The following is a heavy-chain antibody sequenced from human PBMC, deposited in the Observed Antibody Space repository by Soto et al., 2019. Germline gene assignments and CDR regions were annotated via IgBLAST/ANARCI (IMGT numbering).Heavy chain of an antibody. CDR1: GGSISSYY. D-gene: IGHD3-9*01. V-gene: IGHV4-59*12. CDR2: IYYSGST. CDR3: ARLKTYDVLSKSDY. J-gene: IGHJ4*02. Sequence: SETLSLTCTVSGGSISSYYWSWIRQPPGKGLEWIGYIYYSGSTNYNPSLKSRVTISVDTSKNQFSLNVSSVTAADTAVYYCARLKTYDVLSKSDYWGQGSLVTVSS.